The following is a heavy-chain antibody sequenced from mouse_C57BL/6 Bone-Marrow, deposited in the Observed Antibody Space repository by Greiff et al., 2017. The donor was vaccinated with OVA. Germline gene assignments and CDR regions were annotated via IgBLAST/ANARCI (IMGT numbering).Heavy chain of an antibody. CDR2: IDPEDGET. V-gene: IGHV14-2*01. CDR3: ALLITTVVAHYFDY. CDR1: GFNIKDYY. Sequence: VHVKQSGAELVKPGASVKLSCTASGFNIKDYYMHWVKQRTEQGLEWIGRIDPEDGETKYAPKFQGKATITADTSSNTAYLQLSSLTSEDTAVYYCALLITTVVAHYFDYWGQGTTLTVSS. D-gene: IGHD1-1*01. J-gene: IGHJ2*01.